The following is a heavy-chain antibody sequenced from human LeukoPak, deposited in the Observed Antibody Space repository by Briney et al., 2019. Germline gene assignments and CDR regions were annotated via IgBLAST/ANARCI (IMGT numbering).Heavy chain of an antibody. CDR3: ARDIHYDILTGYALYNWFDP. CDR1: GYTFTGYY. CDR2: INPNSGGT. D-gene: IGHD3-9*01. V-gene: IGHV1-2*02. J-gene: IGHJ5*02. Sequence: GASVKVPCKASGYTFTGYYMHWVRQAPGRGLEWMGWINPNSGGTNYAQKFQGRVTMTRDTSISTAYMELSRLRSDDTAVYYCARDIHYDILTGYALYNWFDPWGQGTLVTVSS.